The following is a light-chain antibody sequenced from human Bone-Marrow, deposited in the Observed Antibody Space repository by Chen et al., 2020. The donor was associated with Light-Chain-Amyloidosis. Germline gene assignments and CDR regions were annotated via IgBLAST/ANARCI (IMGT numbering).Light chain of an antibody. Sequence: SYELTQPPSVSVSPGPTARITCSGDDLPTKYAYWYQQKPGQAPVLVIHRDTERPSGISERFSGSRAGTTATLTSSGVQAEDEADYHCQSADSSGTYEVIFGGGTKLTVL. CDR3: QSADSSGTYEVI. V-gene: IGLV3-25*03. CDR2: RDT. CDR1: DLPTKY. J-gene: IGLJ2*01.